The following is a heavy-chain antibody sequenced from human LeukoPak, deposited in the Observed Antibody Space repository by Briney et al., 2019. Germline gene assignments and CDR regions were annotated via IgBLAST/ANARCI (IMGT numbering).Heavy chain of an antibody. V-gene: IGHV4-59*01. CDR1: GGSFSGYY. CDR2: IYYSGST. CDR3: ARDARGYDFWSGYPPTYYGMDV. Sequence: PSETLSLTCAVYGGSFSGYYWSWIRQPPGKGLEWIGYIYYSGSTNYNPSLKSRVTISVDTSKNQFSLKLSSVTAADTAVYYCARDARGYDFWSGYPPTYYGMDVWGQGTTVTVSS. D-gene: IGHD3-3*01. J-gene: IGHJ6*02.